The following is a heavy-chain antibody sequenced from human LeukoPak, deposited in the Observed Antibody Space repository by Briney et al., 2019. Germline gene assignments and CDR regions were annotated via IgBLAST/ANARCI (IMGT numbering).Heavy chain of an antibody. CDR1: EFTVSSNY. J-gene: IGHJ4*02. D-gene: IGHD5-24*01. CDR3: TRDQMNY. V-gene: IGHV3-53*01. Sequence: GGSLRLSCTASEFTVSSNYMLWVRQAPGKGLEWVSLIFSNGDTHYADSVKGRFTISRDTSKNTVSLQMNSLRVEDAAMYYCTRDQMNYWGQGTLVTVSS. CDR2: IFSNGDT.